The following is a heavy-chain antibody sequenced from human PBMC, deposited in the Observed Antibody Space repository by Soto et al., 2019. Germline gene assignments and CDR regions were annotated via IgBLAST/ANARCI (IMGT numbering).Heavy chain of an antibody. V-gene: IGHV3-9*01. CDR3: AKGTYDSSGYYTAPDY. D-gene: IGHD3-22*01. CDR1: GFSFDDYA. J-gene: IGHJ4*02. Sequence: EVQLVESGGGLVQPGRSLRLSCAASGFSFDDYAMHWVRQAPGRGLEWVSGITWNSGYIGYADSVKGRFTSSKDNAKNSLYLRMNSLRPEDTAVYYCAKGTYDSSGYYTAPDYWGQGTLVTVSS. CDR2: ITWNSGYI.